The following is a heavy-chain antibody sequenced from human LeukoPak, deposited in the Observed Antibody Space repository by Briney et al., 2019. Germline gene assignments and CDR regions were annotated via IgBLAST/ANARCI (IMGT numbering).Heavy chain of an antibody. V-gene: IGHV3-66*01. CDR3: AKGDYDFWSGPTG. J-gene: IGHJ4*02. D-gene: IGHD3-3*01. Sequence: GGSLRLSCPASGSTVSSNYMSWVRQAPGKGLEWVSIIYSAGNTYYAESVKGRFTISRDNSKNTLNLQMNSLRAEDTAVYYCAKGDYDFWSGPTGWGQGTLVTVSS. CDR1: GSTVSSNY. CDR2: IYSAGNT.